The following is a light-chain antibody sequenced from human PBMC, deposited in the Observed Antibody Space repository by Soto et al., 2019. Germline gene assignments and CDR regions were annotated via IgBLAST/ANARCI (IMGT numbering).Light chain of an antibody. V-gene: IGLV1-40*01. J-gene: IGLJ1*01. CDR1: SSNIGAGYD. CDR3: QSYDNSLSGYV. Sequence: QSVLTQPASLSGAPGQRVTISCTGSSSNIGAGYDVHWYQHLPGTAPKLLIYGNSNRPSGVPDRFSGSKSGTSASLAITGLQAEDEADYYCQSYDNSLSGYVFGTGTKVTVL. CDR2: GNS.